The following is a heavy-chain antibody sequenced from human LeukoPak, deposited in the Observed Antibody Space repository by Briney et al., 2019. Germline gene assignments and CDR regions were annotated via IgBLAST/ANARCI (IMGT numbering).Heavy chain of an antibody. CDR2: IYYTGST. CDR3: ARVFSHGYSDY. D-gene: IGHD5-18*01. Sequence: SETLSLTCTVSGGPITGHYWSWIRQPPGKGLEWIGYIYYTGSTKYNPSLESRVTISVDTSKNQFSLNLNSVTAADAAVYYCARVFSHGYSDYWGHGTLVTVSS. J-gene: IGHJ4*01. V-gene: IGHV4-59*11. CDR1: GGPITGHY.